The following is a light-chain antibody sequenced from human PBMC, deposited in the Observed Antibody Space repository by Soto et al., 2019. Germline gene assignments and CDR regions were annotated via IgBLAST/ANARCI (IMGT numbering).Light chain of an antibody. V-gene: IGKV3-11*01. CDR1: QSVSSSY. CDR2: DSS. J-gene: IGKJ4*01. Sequence: EIVLTQSPCTLSLSPGERATLSCRASQSVSSSYLAWYQQKPGQAPRLLIYDSSNRATGIPARFSGSGSGTDFSLTISSLEPEDFAVYYCQQRSSWPLTFGGGTKVDNK. CDR3: QQRSSWPLT.